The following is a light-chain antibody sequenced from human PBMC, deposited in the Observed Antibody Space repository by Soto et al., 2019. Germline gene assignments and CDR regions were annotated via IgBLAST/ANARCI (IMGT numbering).Light chain of an antibody. Sequence: QSALTQPASVSGSPGQSVSISCTGTSSDVGANNYVSWFQQHPGKVPTLIISDVNKRPSGVPDRFSGSKSGSTASLTISGLQAEDEADYYCCSYGANYTMVFGGGTKLTVL. CDR1: SSDVGANNY. CDR2: DVN. J-gene: IGLJ3*02. V-gene: IGLV2-11*01. CDR3: CSYGANYTMV.